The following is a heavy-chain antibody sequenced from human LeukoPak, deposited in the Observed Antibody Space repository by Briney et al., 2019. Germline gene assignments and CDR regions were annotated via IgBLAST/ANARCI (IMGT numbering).Heavy chain of an antibody. D-gene: IGHD5-24*01. CDR1: GGSISSYY. Sequence: PSETLSLTCTVSGGSISSYYWSWIRQPPGKGLEWIGYIYYSGSTNYNPSLKSRVTISVDTSKNQFSLKLSSVTAADTAVYYCARATVEMATAWGQGTLVTVSS. J-gene: IGHJ5*02. V-gene: IGHV4-59*01. CDR3: ARATVEMATA. CDR2: IYYSGST.